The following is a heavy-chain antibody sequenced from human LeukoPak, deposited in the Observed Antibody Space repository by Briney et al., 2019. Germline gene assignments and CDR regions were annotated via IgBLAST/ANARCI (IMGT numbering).Heavy chain of an antibody. CDR3: ARGPMARVDY. V-gene: IGHV3-30*02. CDR1: GFTFSSYG. D-gene: IGHD3-10*01. J-gene: IGHJ4*02. Sequence: GGSLRLSCAASGFTFSSYGMHWVRQAPGKGLEWVAFIRYDGTNKYYADSVKGRFTISRDNSKNTLYLQMNSLRAEDTAVYYCARGPMARVDYWGQGTLVTVSS. CDR2: IRYDGTNK.